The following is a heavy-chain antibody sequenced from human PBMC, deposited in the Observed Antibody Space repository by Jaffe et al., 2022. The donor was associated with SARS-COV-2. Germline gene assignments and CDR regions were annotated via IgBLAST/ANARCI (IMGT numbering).Heavy chain of an antibody. V-gene: IGHV3-21*01. CDR2: ISSSSSYI. J-gene: IGHJ6*02. D-gene: IGHD3-9*01. CDR3: AREPGDDILTGIYGMDV. Sequence: EVQLVESGGGLVKPGGSLRLSCAASGFTFSSYSMNWVRQAPGKGLEWVSSISSSSSYIYYADSVKGRFTISRDNAKNSLYLQMNSLRAEDTAVYYCAREPGDDILTGIYGMDVWGQGTTVTVSS. CDR1: GFTFSSYS.